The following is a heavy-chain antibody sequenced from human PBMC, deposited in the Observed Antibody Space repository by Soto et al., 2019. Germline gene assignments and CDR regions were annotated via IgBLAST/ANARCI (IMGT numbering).Heavy chain of an antibody. J-gene: IGHJ6*02. CDR1: GFTFSSYG. Sequence: QVQLVDSGGGVVQPGRSLRLSCAASGFTFSSYGMHWVRQAPDKGLEWVAAIWYDGNYNSYADSVKGRFTISRDNAKNMLYLQMNSLRAEDTAVYYCARDRGYYFYGMDGWGQGTTVNVSS. CDR2: IWYDGNYN. V-gene: IGHV3-33*01. CDR3: ARDRGYYFYGMDG.